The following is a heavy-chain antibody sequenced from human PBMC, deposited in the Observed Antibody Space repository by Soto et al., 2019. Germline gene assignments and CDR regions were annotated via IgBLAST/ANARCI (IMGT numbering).Heavy chain of an antibody. D-gene: IGHD3-22*01. CDR2: IIPIFGTA. CDR1: LGTLSSYA. Sequence: VASVKVSCQASLGTLSSYAISWVRQALGQGLEWMGGIIPIFGTANYAQKFQGRVTITADESTSTAYMELSSLRSEDTAVYYCARVDSSGYYRWFDPWGQGTLVTVSS. CDR3: ARVDSSGYYRWFDP. V-gene: IGHV1-69*13. J-gene: IGHJ5*02.